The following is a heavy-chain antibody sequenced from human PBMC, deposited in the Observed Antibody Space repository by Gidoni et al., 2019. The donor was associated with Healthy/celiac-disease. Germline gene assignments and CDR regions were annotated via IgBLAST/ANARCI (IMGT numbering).Heavy chain of an antibody. D-gene: IGHD3-3*01. CDR3: ARGSRFLGY. Sequence: QVQLVESGGGVVQPGRSLRLSCAASGFTLSSYGMHWVRQAPGKGLEWVAVIWYDGSNKYYADSVKGRFTISRDNSKNTLYLQMNSLRAEDTAVYYCARGSRFLGYWGQGTLFTVSS. V-gene: IGHV3-33*01. J-gene: IGHJ4*02. CDR2: IWYDGSNK. CDR1: GFTLSSYG.